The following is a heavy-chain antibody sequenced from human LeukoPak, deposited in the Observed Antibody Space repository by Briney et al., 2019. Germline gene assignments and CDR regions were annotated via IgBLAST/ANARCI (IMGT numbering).Heavy chain of an antibody. Sequence: GGSLRLSCAVSGFIVSSSYMSWVRQAPGKGPEWVSVIYSGGDTYYADSVKGRFTISRDNSKNTLYLQMNSLRAEDTAVYYCARVEYCGGDCYSFDYWGQGTLVTVSS. CDR2: IYSGGDT. J-gene: IGHJ4*02. V-gene: IGHV3-53*01. CDR3: ARVEYCGGDCYSFDY. CDR1: GFIVSSSY. D-gene: IGHD2-21*02.